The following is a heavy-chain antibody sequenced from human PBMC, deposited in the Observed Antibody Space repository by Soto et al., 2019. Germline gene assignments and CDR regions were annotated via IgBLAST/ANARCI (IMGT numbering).Heavy chain of an antibody. CDR1: GGSISSGDYY. Sequence: SETLSLTCTVSGGSISSGDYYWSWIRQPPGKGLEWIGYIYYSGSTYYNPSLKSRVTISVDTSKNQFSLKLSSVTAADTAVYYCARDGVVYGMDVWGQGTTVTVSS. J-gene: IGHJ6*02. D-gene: IGHD3-3*01. V-gene: IGHV4-30-4*01. CDR3: ARDGVVYGMDV. CDR2: IYYSGST.